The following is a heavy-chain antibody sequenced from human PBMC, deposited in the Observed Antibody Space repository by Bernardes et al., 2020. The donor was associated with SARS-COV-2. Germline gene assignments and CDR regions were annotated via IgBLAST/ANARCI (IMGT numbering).Heavy chain of an antibody. V-gene: IGHV1-18*04. CDR3: ARDKRFLEWLSTYNWFDP. J-gene: IGHJ5*02. CDR1: GYTFTSYG. D-gene: IGHD3-3*01. Sequence: ASVKVSCKASGYTFTSYGISWVRQAPGQGLEWMGWISAYNGNTNYAQKLQGRVTMTTDTFTSTAYMELRSLRSDDTAVYYCARDKRFLEWLSTYNWFDPWGQGTLVTVSS. CDR2: ISAYNGNT.